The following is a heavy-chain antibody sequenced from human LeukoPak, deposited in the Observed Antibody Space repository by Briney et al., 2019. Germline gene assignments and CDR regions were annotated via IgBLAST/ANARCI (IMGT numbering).Heavy chain of an antibody. CDR1: GFSFDDYG. J-gene: IGHJ4*02. D-gene: IGHD2-2*01. CDR3: ARGLGYCSSTSCNPFDY. Sequence: GGSLRLSCAASGFSFDDYGMSWVRQVPGKGLEWVSGITWNGSNTGHADSVKGRFTISRDNAKNSLYLHLNSLRAEDTALYYCARGLGYCSSTSCNPFDYWGQGTQVTVSS. V-gene: IGHV3-20*04. CDR2: ITWNGSNT.